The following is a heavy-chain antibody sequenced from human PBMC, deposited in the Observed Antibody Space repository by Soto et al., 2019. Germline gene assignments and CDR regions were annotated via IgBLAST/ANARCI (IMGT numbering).Heavy chain of an antibody. J-gene: IGHJ5*02. CDR3: ARDGDPGYSFWSGPLGGGRFDP. CDR2: IVPLFGTA. V-gene: IGHV1-69*12. D-gene: IGHD3-3*01. CDR1: GATFGNTA. Sequence: QVQLVQSGAEVKEPGSSVNVSCKTSGATFGNTAVTCVRQAPGQGLEWIGGIVPLFGTANYAQKFRGRVTITADESTSTAYMELSSLRTDDTAVYYCARDGDPGYSFWSGPLGGGRFDPWGQGTLVTVSS.